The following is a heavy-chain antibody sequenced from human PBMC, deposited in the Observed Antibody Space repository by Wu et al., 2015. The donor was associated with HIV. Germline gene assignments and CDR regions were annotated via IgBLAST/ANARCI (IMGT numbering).Heavy chain of an antibody. CDR1: EYRFIGNY. J-gene: IGHJ3*02. D-gene: IGHD3-9*01. CDR2: IDPNSGGT. CDR3: AREVGYRHEGTGYLRVFDM. Sequence: QVQLVQSGAEVKKPGASVKVSCKASEYRFIGNYIHWVRQAPGQGLEWMGWIDPNSGGTNSAQKFQGRVTMTRDTSISTAYMELMSLRSDDTAVYYCAREVGYRHEGTGYLRVFDMWGHGTNGHRLF. V-gene: IGHV1-2*02.